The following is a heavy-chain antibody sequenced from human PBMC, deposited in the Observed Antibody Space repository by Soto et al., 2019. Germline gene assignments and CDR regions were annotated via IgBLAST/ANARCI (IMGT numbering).Heavy chain of an antibody. J-gene: IGHJ6*02. V-gene: IGHV3-15*04. CDR3: SANAQATVYYDYGLEL. CDR2: IESETDGGTI. Sequence: EVQLVESGGGLVKPGGSLRLSCVVSGFTFSDAWMSWVRQTPGKGLEWVGRIESETDGGTIDYAAPVKGRFSISRDDSKNTVVLQMNSLKTEDTAVYDCSANAQATVYYDYGLELWGQGTTVTGSS. D-gene: IGHD3-22*01. CDR1: GFTFSDAW.